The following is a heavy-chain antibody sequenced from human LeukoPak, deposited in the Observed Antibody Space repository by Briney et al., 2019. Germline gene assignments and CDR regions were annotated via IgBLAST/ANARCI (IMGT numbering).Heavy chain of an antibody. J-gene: IGHJ4*02. D-gene: IGHD3-22*01. CDR1: GFAFSSYA. Sequence: GGSLRLSCAASGFAFSSYAMHWVRQAPGKGLEWVAVISYDGSNKYYADSVKGRFTISRDNSKNTLYLQMNSLRAEDTAVYYCAREGRGIVVVRQYYFDYWGQGTLVTVSS. V-gene: IGHV3-30*04. CDR3: AREGRGIVVVRQYYFDY. CDR2: ISYDGSNK.